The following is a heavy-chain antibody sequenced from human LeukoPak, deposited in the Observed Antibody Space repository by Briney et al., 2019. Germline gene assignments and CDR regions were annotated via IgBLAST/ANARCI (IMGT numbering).Heavy chain of an antibody. V-gene: IGHV1-69*13. D-gene: IGHD3/OR15-3a*01. CDR1: GGTFSGYA. CDR3: ARDENFGTGSTH. J-gene: IGHJ4*02. Sequence: SVKVSCKASGGTFSGYAFSWLRQAPGQGLEWMGGILPIFGTTPYAQNFQGRVTVSADESTSTVYLALTNLTFDDTAIYYCARDENFGTGSTHWGQGIPVTVAS. CDR2: ILPIFGTT.